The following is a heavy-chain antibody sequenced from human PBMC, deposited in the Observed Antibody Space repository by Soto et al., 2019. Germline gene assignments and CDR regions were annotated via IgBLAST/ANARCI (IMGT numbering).Heavy chain of an antibody. D-gene: IGHD3-22*01. CDR2: ISSSSSTI. J-gene: IGHJ4*02. CDR1: GFTFSSYS. Sequence: GGSLRLSCAASGFTFSSYSMNWVRQAPGKGLEWVSYISSSSSTIYYADSVKGRFTISRDNAKNSLYLQMNSLRDEDTAVYYCASFQPEYYYDSSGYRPYYFDYWGQGTLVTVSS. CDR3: ASFQPEYYYDSSGYRPYYFDY. V-gene: IGHV3-48*02.